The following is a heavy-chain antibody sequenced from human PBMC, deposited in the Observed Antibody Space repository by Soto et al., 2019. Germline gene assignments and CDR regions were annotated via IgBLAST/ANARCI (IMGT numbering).Heavy chain of an antibody. Sequence: VGFLRLSCAASGVTFISFSFNWVRQAPGKGLEWVAIIRCDGTHIDYADSVRGRFTISRDNSKNMLYLQMSSLGSEDTAVYYCARDRSYYDFWSGPWFDPWGQGTLVTVSS. CDR1: GVTFISFS. D-gene: IGHD3-3*01. CDR3: ARDRSYYDFWSGPWFDP. CDR2: IRCDGTHI. V-gene: IGHV3-30*02. J-gene: IGHJ5*02.